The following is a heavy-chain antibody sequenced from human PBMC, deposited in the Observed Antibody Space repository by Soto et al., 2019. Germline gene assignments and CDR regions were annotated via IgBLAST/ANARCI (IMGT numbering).Heavy chain of an antibody. J-gene: IGHJ5*02. CDR1: GFTVSSNY. D-gene: IGHD6-13*01. CDR3: ARAGAAAGISWIDP. Sequence: PGGSLRLSCAASGFTVSSNYMSWVRQAPGKGLEWVSVIYSGGSTYYADSVKGRFTISRDNSKNTLYLQMNSLRAEDTAVYYCARAGAAAGISWIDPWGQGTLVTVSS. CDR2: IYSGGST. V-gene: IGHV3-53*01.